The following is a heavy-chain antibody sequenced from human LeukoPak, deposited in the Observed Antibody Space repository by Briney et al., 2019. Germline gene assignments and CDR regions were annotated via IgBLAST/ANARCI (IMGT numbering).Heavy chain of an antibody. CDR3: AKLGGNYGSGSYQAFDI. Sequence: GGSLRLSCAASGFIFSSYAMSWVRQAPGKGLEWVSSVSGGGGSTYYADSVKGRFTISRDNSKNTLYLQMNSLRAEDTAVYYCAKLGGNYGSGSYQAFDIWGQGTMVTVSS. D-gene: IGHD3-10*01. CDR1: GFIFSSYA. CDR2: VSGGGGST. V-gene: IGHV3-23*01. J-gene: IGHJ3*02.